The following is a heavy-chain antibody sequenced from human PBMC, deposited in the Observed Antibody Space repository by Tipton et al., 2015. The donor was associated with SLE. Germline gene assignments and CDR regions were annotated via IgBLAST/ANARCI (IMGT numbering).Heavy chain of an antibody. CDR3: AGGTGAYFDH. V-gene: IGHV4-34*01. Sequence: TLSLTCAVYGGSFSGYHWTWIRQPPGQGLEWIGEIADTGSPNYNPSLKSRVTISLDTSKSQFSLIPNSLTAADTAVYYCAGGTGAYFDHWGQGTLVTVSS. CDR2: IADTGSP. D-gene: IGHD3-16*01. CDR1: GGSFSGYH. J-gene: IGHJ4*02.